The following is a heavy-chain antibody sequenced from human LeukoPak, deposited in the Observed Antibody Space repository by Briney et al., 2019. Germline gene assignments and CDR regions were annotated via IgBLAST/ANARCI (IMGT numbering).Heavy chain of an antibody. J-gene: IGHJ6*02. V-gene: IGHV3-66*01. D-gene: IGHD2-2*01. CDR3: AREYQRPFPYYYYGMDV. CDR2: IYSGGST. CDR1: GFTVSSNY. Sequence: GGSLRLSCAASGFTVSSNYMSWVRQAPGKGLEWVSVIYSGGSTYYADSVKGRFTISRDNSKNTLYLQMNSLRAEDTAVYYCAREYQRPFPYYYYGMDVWGQGTTVTVSS.